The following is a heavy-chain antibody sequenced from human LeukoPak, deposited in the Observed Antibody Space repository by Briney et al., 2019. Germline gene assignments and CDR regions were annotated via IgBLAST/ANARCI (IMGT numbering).Heavy chain of an antibody. CDR3: ARTCSSSSCYMVH. Sequence: ASVRVCCTAAGYTVANFGITWGRQAPGQGLEWMGWISVYNGNTNYAQNLQGRVTLTTGTSTSTAYMELRSLRSDDTALYYCARTCSSSSCYMVHWGQGTLVTVSS. J-gene: IGHJ4*02. D-gene: IGHD2-2*02. V-gene: IGHV1-18*01. CDR2: ISVYNGNT. CDR1: GYTVANFG.